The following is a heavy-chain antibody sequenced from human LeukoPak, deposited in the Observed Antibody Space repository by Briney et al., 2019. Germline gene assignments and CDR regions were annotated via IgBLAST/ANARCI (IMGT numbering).Heavy chain of an antibody. CDR3: ARGWNVVVVAAIPPSFDY. D-gene: IGHD2-15*01. CDR1: GFMFSSYW. Sequence: GGSLRLSCAASGFMFSSYWMSWVRQAPGKGLEWVANIKQDGSEKYYVDSVKGRFTISRDNAKNSLYLQMNSLRAEDTAVYYCARGWNVVVVAAIPPSFDYWGQGTLVTVSS. J-gene: IGHJ4*02. CDR2: IKQDGSEK. V-gene: IGHV3-7*01.